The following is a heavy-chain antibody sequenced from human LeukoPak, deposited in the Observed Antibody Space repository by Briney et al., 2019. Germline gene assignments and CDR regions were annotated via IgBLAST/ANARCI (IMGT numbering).Heavy chain of an antibody. Sequence: GASVKVSCKASGYRVSSFAIIWVRQAPGQGLACLGWIAANNDHTHYALNVQGRVTMTTDTSTDTAYMELRNLRSDDTAVYFCARDKPGWGAFDVWGQGTVVTVSS. CDR1: GYRVSSFA. CDR2: IAANNDHT. J-gene: IGHJ3*01. V-gene: IGHV1-18*01. D-gene: IGHD1-14*01. CDR3: ARDKPGWGAFDV.